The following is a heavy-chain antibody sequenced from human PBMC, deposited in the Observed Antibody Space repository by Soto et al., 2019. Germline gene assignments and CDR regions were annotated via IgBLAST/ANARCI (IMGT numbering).Heavy chain of an antibody. CDR1: GGSISSGGYS. V-gene: IGHV4-30-2*01. CDR3: ARGDFGYCSSTSCSNWFDP. CDR2: IYHSGST. J-gene: IGHJ5*02. Sequence: TSETLSLTCAVSGGSISSGGYSWSWIRQPPGKGLEWIGYIYHSGSTYYNPSLKSRVTISVDRSKNQFSLKLSSVTAADTAVYYCARGDFGYCSSTSCSNWFDPWGQGTLVTVSS. D-gene: IGHD2-2*01.